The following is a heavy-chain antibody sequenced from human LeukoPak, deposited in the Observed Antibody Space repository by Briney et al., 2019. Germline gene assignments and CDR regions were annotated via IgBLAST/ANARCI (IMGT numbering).Heavy chain of an antibody. CDR1: GYSITSGYN. D-gene: IGHD2-2*02. CDR2: IYHSGSA. J-gene: IGHJ4*02. V-gene: IGHV4-38-2*01. CDR3: VRYCSSTTCYTRAVDY. Sequence: KPSETLSLTCAVSGYSITSGYNWAWIRHPPGKVLEWIGSIYHSGSAYYNPSLTSRVTISVDTSKNQFSLKLSSVTAADTAVYYCVRYCSSTTCYTRAVDYWGQGTLVTVSS.